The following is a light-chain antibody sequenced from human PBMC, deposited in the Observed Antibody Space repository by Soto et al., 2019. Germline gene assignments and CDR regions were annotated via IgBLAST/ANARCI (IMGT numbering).Light chain of an antibody. CDR1: QCVSSY. J-gene: IGKJ4*01. CDR3: QQRSNWLALT. CDR2: DAS. V-gene: IGKV3-11*01. Sequence: EIVLTQSPATLSLSPGERATLSCRASQCVSSYLAWYQQKPGQAPRLLIYDASNRATGIPARFSGSGSGTDFTLTISSLEPEDFAVYYCQQRSNWLALTFGGGTKVEIK.